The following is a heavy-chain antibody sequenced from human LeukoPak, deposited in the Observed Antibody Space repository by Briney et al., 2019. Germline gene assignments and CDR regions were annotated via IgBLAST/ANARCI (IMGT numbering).Heavy chain of an antibody. CDR3: ARDEKIVGASGQDY. J-gene: IGHJ4*02. CDR1: GFTFSSYW. D-gene: IGHD1-26*01. Sequence: GGSLRLSCAASGFTFSSYWMHWVRQAPGKGLVWVSRINTDGGDTIYADSVKGRFTTSRDNAKNTLFLQMNSLRAEDTAVYYCARDEKIVGASGQDYWGQGTLVTVSS. V-gene: IGHV3-74*01. CDR2: INTDGGDT.